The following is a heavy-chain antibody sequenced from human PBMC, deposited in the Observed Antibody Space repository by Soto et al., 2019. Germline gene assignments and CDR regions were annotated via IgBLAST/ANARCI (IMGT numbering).Heavy chain of an antibody. J-gene: IGHJ4*02. CDR3: AGEEVLRDSRLDY. D-gene: IGHD2-21*02. CDR1: GFTFSSYA. Sequence: QVQLVESGGGVVQPGRSLRLSCAASGFTFSSYAMHWVRQAPGKGLEWVAVISYDGSNKYYADSVKGRFTISRDNSKNTLYLQMNSLRAEDTAVYYCAGEEVLRDSRLDYWGQGTLVTVSS. CDR2: ISYDGSNK. V-gene: IGHV3-30-3*01.